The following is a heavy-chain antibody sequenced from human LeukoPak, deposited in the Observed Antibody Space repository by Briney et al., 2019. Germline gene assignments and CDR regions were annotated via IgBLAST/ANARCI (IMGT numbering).Heavy chain of an antibody. D-gene: IGHD3-10*01. Sequence: SQTLSLTCAISGDSVSSNSAAWDWIRQSPSRGLEWLGRTYYRSKWYSDHALFVKSRITINPDTSKNQFSLQLNSVTPEDTAVYYCAREVRGIIITGFDYWGQGTLVTVSS. CDR1: GDSVSSNSAA. CDR2: TYYRSKWYS. CDR3: AREVRGIIITGFDY. J-gene: IGHJ4*02. V-gene: IGHV6-1*01.